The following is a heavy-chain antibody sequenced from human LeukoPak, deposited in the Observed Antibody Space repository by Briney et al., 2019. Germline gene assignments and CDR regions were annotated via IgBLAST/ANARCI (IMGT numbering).Heavy chain of an antibody. CDR1: GFTFSSYS. V-gene: IGHV3-48*01. CDR2: ISSSSSTI. Sequence: GGSLRLSCAASGFTFSSYSMNWVRQAPGKGLEWVSYISSSSSTIYYADSVKGRFTISRDNAKNSLYLQMNSLRAEDTAVYYCASGGVGYCSSTSCYPDAFDIWGQGTMVTVSS. J-gene: IGHJ3*02. D-gene: IGHD2-2*01. CDR3: ASGGVGYCSSTSCYPDAFDI.